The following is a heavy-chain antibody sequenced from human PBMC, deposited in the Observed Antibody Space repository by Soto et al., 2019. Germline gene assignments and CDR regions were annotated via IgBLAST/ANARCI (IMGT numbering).Heavy chain of an antibody. D-gene: IGHD2-2*01. CDR1: GFTFSNVW. J-gene: IGHJ4*02. Sequence: GGSLRLSCAASGFTFSNVWLSWVRQGPGKGLEWLGRIKSRSENETTDYASPARGRFIISRDDSKNMLYLQLNSVKSEDTGVYSCVTAFPHANSWFDYWGQGTPVTVYS. V-gene: IGHV3-15*01. CDR3: VTAFPHANSWFDY. CDR2: IKSRSENETT.